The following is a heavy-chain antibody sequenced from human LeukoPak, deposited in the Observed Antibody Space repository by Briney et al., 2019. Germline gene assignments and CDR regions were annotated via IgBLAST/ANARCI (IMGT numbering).Heavy chain of an antibody. Sequence: IPGRSLRLSCAASGFTFRSYAMHWVRQAPGKGLERVSSISSSSSYIYYADSVKGRFTISRDNAKNSLYLQMNSLRAEDTAVYYCARDYYGIGRDYWGQGTLVTVSS. CDR2: ISSSSSYI. J-gene: IGHJ4*02. D-gene: IGHD3-10*01. CDR3: ARDYYGIGRDY. V-gene: IGHV3-21*01. CDR1: GFTFRSYA.